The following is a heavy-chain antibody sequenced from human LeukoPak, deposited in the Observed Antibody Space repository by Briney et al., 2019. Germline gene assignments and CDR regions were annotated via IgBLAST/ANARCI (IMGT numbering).Heavy chain of an antibody. CDR2: FDPEDGET. J-gene: IGHJ4*02. V-gene: IGHV1-24*01. D-gene: IGHD2-21*02. CDR1: GYTLTELS. Sequence: ASVKVSCKVSGYTLTELSMHWLRQAPGKGLEWMGGFDPEDGETIYAQKFQGRVTMTEDTSTDTAYMELSSLRSEDTAVYYCATDPPPAYCGGDCYSNWGQGTLVTVSS. CDR3: ATDPPPAYCGGDCYSN.